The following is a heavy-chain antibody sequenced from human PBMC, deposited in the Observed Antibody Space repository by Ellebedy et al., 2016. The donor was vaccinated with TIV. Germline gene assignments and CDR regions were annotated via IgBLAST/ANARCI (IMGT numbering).Heavy chain of an antibody. CDR2: INHSGTT. J-gene: IGHJ4*02. Sequence: MPSETLSLTCAVYGGSFDPSYWSWIRQPPGKGLEWIGDINHSGTTTYSPSLRSRATISLDTSKNELSLEVTAVTAADTAMYYCVWGSYYDYWGQGTLVSVSS. D-gene: IGHD3-16*01. V-gene: IGHV4-34*01. CDR3: VWGSYYDY. CDR1: GGSFDPSY.